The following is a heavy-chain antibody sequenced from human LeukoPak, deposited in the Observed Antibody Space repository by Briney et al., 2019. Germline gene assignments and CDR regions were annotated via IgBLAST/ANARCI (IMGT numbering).Heavy chain of an antibody. D-gene: IGHD6-19*01. CDR3: ALAVAGTSDY. CDR1: GFTFSSHS. Sequence: GGSLRLSCAASGFTFSSHSMNWVRQAPGKGLEWVSSISSSSSYIYYADSVKGRFTISRDNAKNSLYLQMNSLRAEDTAVYYCALAVAGTSDYWGQGTLVTVSS. J-gene: IGHJ4*02. CDR2: ISSSSSYI. V-gene: IGHV3-21*01.